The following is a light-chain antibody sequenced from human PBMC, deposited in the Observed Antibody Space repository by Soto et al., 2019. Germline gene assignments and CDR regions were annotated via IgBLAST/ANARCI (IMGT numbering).Light chain of an antibody. CDR3: QQSYSTSFT. CDR1: QDISPY. Sequence: DIQMTQSPSSLSASVGGRVTITCRASQDISPYVAWYQHKPGKAPTFLIYAASSLQSGVPSRFSGSGSGTDFTLTISNLQPEDFATYYCQQSYSTSFTCGQGTRREIK. CDR2: AAS. J-gene: IGKJ5*01. V-gene: IGKV1-39*01.